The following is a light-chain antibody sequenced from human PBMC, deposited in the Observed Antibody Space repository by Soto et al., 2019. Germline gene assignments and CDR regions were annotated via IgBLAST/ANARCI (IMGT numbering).Light chain of an antibody. Sequence: DIVMTQSPDSLAVSLGERATINCKSSQSLLSTSNNKNYLSWYQQKPGQPPKLLIYWASAREYGVPDRFSGSGSGAAFTLTISSLQAEDVAVYYCHQYFNAPLTFGGGTKVEIK. CDR2: WAS. CDR1: QSLLSTSNNKNY. J-gene: IGKJ4*01. V-gene: IGKV4-1*01. CDR3: HQYFNAPLT.